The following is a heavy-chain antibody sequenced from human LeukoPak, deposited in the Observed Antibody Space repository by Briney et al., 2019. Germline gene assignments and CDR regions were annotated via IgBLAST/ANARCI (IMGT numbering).Heavy chain of an antibody. J-gene: IGHJ3*02. CDR1: GFTFSTYW. CDR3: VRAFDI. Sequence: GGSLRLSCAASGFTFSTYWMHWVRQAPGKGLVWVSRINSDGSTTSYADSVKGRFTISRDNTKNTLYLQMNSLRAEDTAMYYCVRAFDIWGQGTMVTVSS. V-gene: IGHV3-74*01. CDR2: INSDGSTT.